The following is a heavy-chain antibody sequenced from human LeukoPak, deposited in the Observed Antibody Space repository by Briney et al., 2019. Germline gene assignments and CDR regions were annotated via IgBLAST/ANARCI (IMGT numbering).Heavy chain of an antibody. D-gene: IGHD5-18*01. CDR3: ARDPDTAMETPFDY. Sequence: GGSLRLSCAASGFTFSSYAMHWVRQAPGKGLEWVAVISYDGSNKYYADSVKGRFTISRDNSKNTLYLQMNSLGTEDTAVYYCARDPDTAMETPFDYWGQGTLVTVSS. CDR2: ISYDGSNK. J-gene: IGHJ4*02. V-gene: IGHV3-30*04. CDR1: GFTFSSYA.